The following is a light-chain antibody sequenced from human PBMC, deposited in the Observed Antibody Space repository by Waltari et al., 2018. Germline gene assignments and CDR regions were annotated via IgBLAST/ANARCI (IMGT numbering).Light chain of an antibody. CDR1: SGHSTNI. CDR3: QTGGHGTWV. V-gene: IGLV4-69*01. J-gene: IGLJ3*02. Sequence: QLVLTQSPSASASLGASVKITCTLSSGHSTNIIAWLQQHPEKGPRYLMNVNSDGSHNKGVGIPDRFSGSSSGAERYLTISSLQSEDEADYYCQTGGHGTWVFGGGTRLTVL. CDR2: VNSDGSH.